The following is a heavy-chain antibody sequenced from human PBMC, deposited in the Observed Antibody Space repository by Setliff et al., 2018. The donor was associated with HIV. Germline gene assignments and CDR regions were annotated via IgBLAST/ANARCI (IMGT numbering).Heavy chain of an antibody. Sequence: SETLSLTCTVSGGSIRTGNYYWNWIRQPAGKGLEWIGHIHTTGSITYNPSLRSRVTISLDTSKNQVSLSLASATAADTAVYYCARDGGGSGWSLGEFDFWGQGTLVTVSS. CDR2: IHTTGSI. J-gene: IGHJ4*02. CDR3: ARDGGGSGWSLGEFDF. V-gene: IGHV4-61*09. D-gene: IGHD6-19*01. CDR1: GGSIRTGNYY.